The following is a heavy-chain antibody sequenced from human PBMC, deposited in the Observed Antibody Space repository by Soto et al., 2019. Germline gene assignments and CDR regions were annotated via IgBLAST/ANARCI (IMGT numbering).Heavy chain of an antibody. CDR2: INHSGST. V-gene: IGHV4-39*07. CDR3: ARLPQSYYYYYGMDV. Sequence: PSETLSLTCTVSGGSISSSSYYWGWIRQPPGKGLEWIGEINHSGSTNYNPSLKSRVTISVDTSKNQFSLKLSSVTAADTAVYYCARLPQSYYYYYGMDVWGQGTTVTVSS. J-gene: IGHJ6*02. CDR1: GGSISSSSYY.